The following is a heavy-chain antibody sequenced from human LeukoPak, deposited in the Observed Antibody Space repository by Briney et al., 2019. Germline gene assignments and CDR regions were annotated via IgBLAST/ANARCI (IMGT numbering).Heavy chain of an antibody. CDR2: INYSGST. CDR3: ARRGVGATTWDAFDI. CDR1: GGSLTRYH. Sequence: SETLSLTCTVSGGSLTRYHWGWIRQPPGKGLEWIGYINYSGSTNYSPSLESRVTISLDTSKNQFSPQLSSVTAADTAVYYCARRGVGATTWDAFDIWGQGTLVTVSS. D-gene: IGHD1-26*01. J-gene: IGHJ3*02. V-gene: IGHV4-59*08.